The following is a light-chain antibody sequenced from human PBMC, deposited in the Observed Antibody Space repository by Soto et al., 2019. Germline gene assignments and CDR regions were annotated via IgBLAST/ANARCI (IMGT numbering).Light chain of an antibody. J-gene: IGKJ1*01. CDR2: AAS. V-gene: IGKV1-8*01. Sequence: AIRMTQPPSSLSASTGDRVTITCRASQGISSYLAWYQQKPGKAPKLLIYAASTLRSGVPSRFSGSGSATDFTLTISSLRPDDFATYYCQQLNTYPPTFGQGTKVDI. CDR3: QQLNTYPPT. CDR1: QGISSY.